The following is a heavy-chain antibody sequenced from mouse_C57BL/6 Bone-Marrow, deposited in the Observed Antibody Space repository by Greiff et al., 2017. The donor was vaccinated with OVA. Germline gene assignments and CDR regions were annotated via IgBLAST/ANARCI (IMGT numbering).Heavy chain of an antibody. V-gene: IGHV5-6*01. CDR3: ARHYYGSSYY. D-gene: IGHD1-1*01. J-gene: IGHJ2*01. Sequence: EVMLVESGGDLVKPGGSLKLSCAASGFAFSSYGMSWVRQTPDKRLEWVATISSGGSCTYYPDSVKGRFTISSDNAKNTLYLQLSSLKSEDTAMYYCARHYYGSSYYWGQGTTLTVSS. CDR2: ISSGGSCT. CDR1: GFAFSSYG.